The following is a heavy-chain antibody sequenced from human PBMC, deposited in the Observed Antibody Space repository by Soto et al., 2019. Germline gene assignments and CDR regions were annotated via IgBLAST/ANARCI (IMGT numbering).Heavy chain of an antibody. J-gene: IGHJ4*02. Sequence: SETLSLTCAVYGGSFSGYYWSWIRQPPGKGLEWIGEINHSGSTNYNPSLKSRVTISVDTSKNQFSLKLSSVTAADTAVYYCARGRRLNSSGYYYFDYWGQGTLVTVSS. V-gene: IGHV4-34*01. CDR3: ARGRRLNSSGYYYFDY. D-gene: IGHD3-22*01. CDR1: GGSFSGYY. CDR2: INHSGST.